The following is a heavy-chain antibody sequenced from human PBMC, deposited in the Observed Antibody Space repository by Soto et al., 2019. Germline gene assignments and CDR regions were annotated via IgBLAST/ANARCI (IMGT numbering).Heavy chain of an antibody. Sequence: EVQLVESGGGLVKPGGSLRLSCAASGVSFSYVWMNWVRQAPGKGLEWAGRIKSKTDGGTTVYAAPVKGRFTISRDDSTNTLYLQMNSLKTEDTAVYYCSTGRDDLLYWGQGTLVTVSS. CDR3: STGRDDLLY. D-gene: IGHD2-15*01. V-gene: IGHV3-15*07. J-gene: IGHJ4*02. CDR2: IKSKTDGGTT. CDR1: GVSFSYVW.